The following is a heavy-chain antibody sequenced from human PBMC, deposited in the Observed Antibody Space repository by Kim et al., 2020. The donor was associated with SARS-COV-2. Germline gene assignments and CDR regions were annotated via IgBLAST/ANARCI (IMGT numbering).Heavy chain of an antibody. V-gene: IGHV3-33*01. CDR2: IWYDGSNK. Sequence: GGSLRLSCAASGFTFSSYGMHWVRQAPGKGLEWVAVIWYDGSNKYYADSVKGRFTISRDNSKNTLYLQMNSMRAEDTAVYYCARSGYSSGWYYFDYWGQGTLVTVSS. D-gene: IGHD6-19*01. J-gene: IGHJ4*02. CDR1: GFTFSSYG. CDR3: ARSGYSSGWYYFDY.